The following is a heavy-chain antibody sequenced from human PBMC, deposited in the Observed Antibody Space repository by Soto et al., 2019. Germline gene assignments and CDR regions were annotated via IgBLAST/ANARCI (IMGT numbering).Heavy chain of an antibody. Sequence: GASVKVSCKASGYTFTSYGISWVRQAPGQGLEWMGWISAYNGNTNYAQKLQGRVTMTTDTSTSTAYMELRSLRSDDTAVYYCARDMVPELTTVVTPPSDYWGQGTLVTVSS. J-gene: IGHJ4*02. CDR2: ISAYNGNT. V-gene: IGHV1-18*01. CDR3: ARDMVPELTTVVTPPSDY. CDR1: GYTFTSYG. D-gene: IGHD4-17*01.